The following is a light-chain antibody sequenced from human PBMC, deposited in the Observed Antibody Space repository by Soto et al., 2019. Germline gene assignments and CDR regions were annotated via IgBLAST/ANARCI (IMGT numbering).Light chain of an antibody. V-gene: IGKV1-5*01. J-gene: IGKJ5*01. CDR1: QSISSW. CDR3: QQYNSYSSIT. CDR2: DAS. Sequence: DIQRTQSPSTLSSSTGDRVTITCRASQSISSWLAWYQQKPGKAPKLLIYDASSLESGVPSRFSGSGSGTEFTLTISSLQPDDFATYYCQQYNSYSSITFGQGTRLEIK.